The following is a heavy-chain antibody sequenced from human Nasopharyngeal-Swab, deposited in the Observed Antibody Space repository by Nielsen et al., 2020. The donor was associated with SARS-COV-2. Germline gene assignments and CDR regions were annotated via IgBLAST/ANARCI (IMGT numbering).Heavy chain of an antibody. CDR2: IYHSGST. Sequence: SETLSLTCAVSGYSISSGYYWGWIRQPPGKGLEWIGSIYHSGSTYYNPSLKSRVPISVDKSKNQFSLKLSSVTAADTAVYYCASTHVVGSVPAAIDYWGQGTLVTVSS. J-gene: IGHJ4*02. CDR3: ASTHVVGSVPAAIDY. D-gene: IGHD2-2*02. V-gene: IGHV4-38-2*01. CDR1: GYSISSGYY.